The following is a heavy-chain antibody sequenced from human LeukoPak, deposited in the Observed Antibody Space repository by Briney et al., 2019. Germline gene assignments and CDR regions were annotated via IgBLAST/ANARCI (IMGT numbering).Heavy chain of an antibody. Sequence: ASVKVSCKASGYTFTCYYMHWVRQAPGQGLEWMGWINPNSGGTNYAQKFQGRVTMTRDTSISTAYMELSRLRSDDTAVYYCARGQRITMIVVAREAFDIWGQGTMVTVSS. D-gene: IGHD3-22*01. CDR2: INPNSGGT. J-gene: IGHJ3*02. CDR1: GYTFTCYY. CDR3: ARGQRITMIVVAREAFDI. V-gene: IGHV1-2*02.